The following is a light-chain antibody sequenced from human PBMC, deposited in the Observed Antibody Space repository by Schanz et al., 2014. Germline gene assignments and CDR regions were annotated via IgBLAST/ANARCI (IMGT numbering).Light chain of an antibody. Sequence: EIVLTQSPATLSLSPGETATLSCRTSQSVSSDFAWYQQKPGQAPRLLIYAASSRATGIPDRFSGSGSGTDFTLTISRLEPEDFAVYYCQQYGNSVRTFGQGTKLEIK. V-gene: IGKV3-20*01. CDR2: AAS. J-gene: IGKJ2*01. CDR1: QSVSSD. CDR3: QQYGNSVRT.